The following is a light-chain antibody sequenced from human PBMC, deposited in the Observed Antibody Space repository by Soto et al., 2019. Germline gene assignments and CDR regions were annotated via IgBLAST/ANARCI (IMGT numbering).Light chain of an antibody. V-gene: IGLV6-57*04. CDR3: QSYDSSTVV. J-gene: IGLJ2*01. Sequence: NFMLTQPHSVSESPGKKVTISCTRSSGSIASNYVQWYQQRPGSAPTTVIYEDNQRPSGVPDRFSGSTDGSSNSASLTISGLQTEDEADYYCQSYDSSTVVFGGGTKVTVL. CDR1: SGSIASNY. CDR2: EDN.